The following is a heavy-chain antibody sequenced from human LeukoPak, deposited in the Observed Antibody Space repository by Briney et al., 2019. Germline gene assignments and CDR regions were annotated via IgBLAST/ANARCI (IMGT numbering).Heavy chain of an antibody. V-gene: IGHV3-7*05. J-gene: IGHJ4*02. Sequence: AGGSLRLSCAASGFTFRSYWVSWVRQAPGKGLEWVANIKQDGSEKYYVDSVKGRFTISRDNAKNSLYLQMNSLRAEDTAMYYCARDDHTSSSNWGQGTLVTVSS. CDR1: GFTFRSYW. D-gene: IGHD5-18*01. CDR2: IKQDGSEK. CDR3: ARDDHTSSSN.